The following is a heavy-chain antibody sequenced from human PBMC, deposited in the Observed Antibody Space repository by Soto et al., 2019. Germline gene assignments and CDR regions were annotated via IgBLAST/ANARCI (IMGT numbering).Heavy chain of an antibody. D-gene: IGHD3-10*01. CDR3: ARAEVRSRSLHYYYGLDV. V-gene: IGHV4-59*01. CDR1: GGSISSYY. Sequence: SETLSLTCTVSGGSISSYYWSWIRQPPGKGLEWIGYIYNSGSTNYNPSLKRRVSISIDTSMNQFSLNLNSVTAADTAVYYCARAEVRSRSLHYYYGLDVWGQGTTVTVS. CDR2: IYNSGST. J-gene: IGHJ6*02.